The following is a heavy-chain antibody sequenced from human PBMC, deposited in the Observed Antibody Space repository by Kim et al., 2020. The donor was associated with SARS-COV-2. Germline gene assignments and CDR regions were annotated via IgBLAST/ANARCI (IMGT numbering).Heavy chain of an antibody. CDR2: IYYSGST. CDR1: GGSISSGGYY. J-gene: IGHJ5*02. CDR3: ARVRTHRNIVVVPLTNWFDP. D-gene: IGHD2-2*01. Sequence: SETLSLTCTVSGGSISSGGYYWSWIRQHPGKGLEGIGYIYYSGSTYYNPSLKSRVTISVDTSKNQFSLKLSSVIAADTAVYYCARVRTHRNIVVVPLTNWFDPWGQGTLVTVSS. V-gene: IGHV4-31*03.